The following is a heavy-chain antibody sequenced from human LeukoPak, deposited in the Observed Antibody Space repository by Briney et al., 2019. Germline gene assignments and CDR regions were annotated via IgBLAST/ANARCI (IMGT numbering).Heavy chain of an antibody. D-gene: IGHD1-26*01. CDR2: INHSGST. CDR3: ARGGWELPEGSLDY. CDR1: GGSFSGYY. J-gene: IGHJ4*02. V-gene: IGHV4-34*01. Sequence: PSETLSLTCAVYGGSFSGYYWSWIRQPPGKGLEWIGEINHSGSTNSNPSLKSRVTISVDASKNQFSLKLSSVTAAGTAVYYCARGGWELPEGSLDYWGQGTLVTVSS.